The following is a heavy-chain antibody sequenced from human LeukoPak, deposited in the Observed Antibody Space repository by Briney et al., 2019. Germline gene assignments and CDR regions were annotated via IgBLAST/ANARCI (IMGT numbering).Heavy chain of an antibody. V-gene: IGHV3-49*04. CDR3: TRDYGDYKGDY. J-gene: IGHJ4*02. D-gene: IGHD4-17*01. CDR2: IRSKAYGGTT. CDR1: GFTFGDYA. Sequence: GGSLRLSCTGSGFTFGDYAVIWVRQAPGRGLEWVGYIRSKAYGGTTEYAASVKGRFTISRDDSKSIAYLQMDSLKTEDTAVYYCTRDYGDYKGDYWGQGTLVTVSS.